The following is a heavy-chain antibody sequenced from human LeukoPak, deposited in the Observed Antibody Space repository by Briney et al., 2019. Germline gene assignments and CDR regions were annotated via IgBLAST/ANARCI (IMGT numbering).Heavy chain of an antibody. V-gene: IGHV4-59*08. CDR1: GGSISSDY. Sequence: SETLSLTCTVSGGSISSDYWSWIRQPPGKGLEWIGYISYGGRTYYNPSLRSRVTISVDTSKNHFSLKLSSVTAADTAVYYCARGLYRYGRSTFDYWGQGTLVTVSS. J-gene: IGHJ4*02. CDR2: ISYGGRT. CDR3: ARGLYRYGRSTFDY. D-gene: IGHD2-2*02.